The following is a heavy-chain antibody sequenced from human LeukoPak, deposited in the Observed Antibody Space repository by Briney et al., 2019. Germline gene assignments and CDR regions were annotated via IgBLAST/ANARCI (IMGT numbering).Heavy chain of an antibody. CDR3: ARGGGLVKTGWFDP. D-gene: IGHD6-19*01. CDR1: GGSISSYY. CDR2: IYYTGSA. V-gene: IGHV4-59*01. Sequence: SETLSLTCTVSGGSISSYYWSWLRQPPGKGLEWIGYIYYTGSANYNPSLKSRVTLSVDTSKNQFSLKLSSVTAADTAVYYCARGGGLVKTGWFDPWGQGTLVTVSS. J-gene: IGHJ5*02.